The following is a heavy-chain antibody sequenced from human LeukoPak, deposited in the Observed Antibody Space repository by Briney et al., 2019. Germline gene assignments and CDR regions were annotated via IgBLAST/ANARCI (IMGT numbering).Heavy chain of an antibody. J-gene: IGHJ4*02. Sequence: HTGGSLRLSCSASGFILRSHAMHWVRQAPGKGLEYVSRISDNGGSTYYADSVKGRFTISRDNSKNTLYLQMSSLRAVDTAVYYCVKDNEAGGSPFDRWGQGTLVTVSS. CDR2: ISDNGGST. CDR1: GFILRSHA. CDR3: VKDNEAGGSPFDR. D-gene: IGHD1-1*01. V-gene: IGHV3-64D*06.